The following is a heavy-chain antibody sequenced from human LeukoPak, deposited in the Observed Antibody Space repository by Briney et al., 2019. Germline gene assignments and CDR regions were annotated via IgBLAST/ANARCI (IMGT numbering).Heavy chain of an antibody. J-gene: IGHJ4*02. V-gene: IGHV3-74*01. CDR1: GFTFSSYW. CDR2: INSDGSTT. D-gene: IGHD2-15*01. Sequence: GGSLRLSCAASGFTFSSYWMHWVRQGPGKGLVWVSRINSDGSTTNYADSVKGRFTISRDNAKNTLYLQMNSVRVEDTAVYYCVREVPDLGGSGDSGWGQGTLVTVSS. CDR3: VREVPDLGGSGDSG.